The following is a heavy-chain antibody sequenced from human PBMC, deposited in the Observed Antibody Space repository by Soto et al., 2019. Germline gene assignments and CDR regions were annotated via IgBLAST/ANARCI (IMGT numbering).Heavy chain of an antibody. CDR2: INHSGST. V-gene: IGHV4-34*01. CDR1: GGSFSGYY. Sequence: SETLSLTCAVYGGSFSGYYWSWIRQPPGKGLEWIGEINHSGSTNYNPSLKSRVTISVDTSKNQFSLKLSSVTAADTAVYYCARSGSGSSWYFDAFDIWGQGTMVTVS. J-gene: IGHJ3*02. D-gene: IGHD6-13*01. CDR3: ARSGSGSSWYFDAFDI.